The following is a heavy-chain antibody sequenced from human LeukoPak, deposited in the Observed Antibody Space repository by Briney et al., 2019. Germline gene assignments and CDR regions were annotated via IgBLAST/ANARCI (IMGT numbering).Heavy chain of an antibody. D-gene: IGHD2-2*01. CDR1: GFTFSSYA. CDR3: AKVGPGYCSSTSCYPKIYYFDY. Sequence: QPGGSLRLSCAASGFTFSSYAMSWVRQAPGKGLEWVSAISGSGGSTYYADSVKGRFTISRDNSKNTLYLQMNSLRAEDTAVYYCAKVGPGYCSSTSCYPKIYYFDYWGQGTLVTVSS. CDR2: ISGSGGST. V-gene: IGHV3-23*01. J-gene: IGHJ4*02.